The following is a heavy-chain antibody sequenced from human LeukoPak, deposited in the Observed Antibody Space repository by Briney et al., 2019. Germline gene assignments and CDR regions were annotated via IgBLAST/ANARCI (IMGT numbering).Heavy chain of an antibody. CDR1: GYSFTSYG. CDR3: ARGMGYSYGHPQGAFDI. V-gene: IGHV1-18*01. Sequence: ASVKVSCKASGYSFTSYGFNWVRQAPGQGLEWMGWMSAYNGKTNYAHSLQGRVTVTADTSTSTAYMELRSRRSEDTAVYYCARGMGYSYGHPQGAFDIWGQGTMVTVSS. CDR2: MSAYNGKT. J-gene: IGHJ3*02. D-gene: IGHD5-18*01.